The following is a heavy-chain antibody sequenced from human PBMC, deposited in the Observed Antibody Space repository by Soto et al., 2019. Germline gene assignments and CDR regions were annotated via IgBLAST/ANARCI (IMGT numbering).Heavy chain of an antibody. V-gene: IGHV1-2*04. Sequence: GASVKVSCKASGYTFTGYYMHWVRQAPGQGLEWMGWINPNSGGTNYAQKFQGWVTMTRDTSISTAYMELSRLRSDDTAVYYCAREFFSYGSGSSPLDYWGQGTLVTVSS. D-gene: IGHD3-10*01. CDR1: GYTFTGYY. CDR2: INPNSGGT. J-gene: IGHJ4*02. CDR3: AREFFSYGSGSSPLDY.